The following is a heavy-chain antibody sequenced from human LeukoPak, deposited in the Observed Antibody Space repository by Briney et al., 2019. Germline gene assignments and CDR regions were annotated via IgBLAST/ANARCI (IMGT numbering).Heavy chain of an antibody. CDR1: GFTFDDYA. Sequence: GGSLRLSCAASGFTFDDYAMHWVRQAPGKGLEWVSLISWNGYSTSYGDSVKGRFTISRDNNKDSLYLQMNSLRTEDTALYYCARDSSGSLDYWGQGTLVTVSS. J-gene: IGHJ4*02. CDR3: ARDSSGSLDY. CDR2: ISWNGYST. V-gene: IGHV3-43*01. D-gene: IGHD1-26*01.